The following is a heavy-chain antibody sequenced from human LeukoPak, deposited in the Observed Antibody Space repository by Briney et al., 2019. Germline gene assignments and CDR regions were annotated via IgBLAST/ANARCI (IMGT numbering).Heavy chain of an antibody. D-gene: IGHD2-15*01. Sequence: GGSLRLSCAASGFTLSSYAMSWVRQAPGKGLEWVSAISDTGNTYHADSVKGRFTISRDSSKNTLFLQMNRLRPEDTALYYCARDGGDCSGDSCYVDYWGQGTLVTVSS. CDR3: ARDGGDCSGDSCYVDY. CDR1: GFTLSSYA. V-gene: IGHV3-23*01. J-gene: IGHJ4*02. CDR2: ISDTGNT.